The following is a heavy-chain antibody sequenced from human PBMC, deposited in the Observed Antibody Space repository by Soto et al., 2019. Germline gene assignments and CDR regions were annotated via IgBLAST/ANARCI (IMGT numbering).Heavy chain of an antibody. V-gene: IGHV1-46*01. Sequence: QVQLVQSGVEVKKPGASVKVSCKASGYTFTDYRMIWVRQAPGQGLEWMGIINPSGGSTDYAPNFQGRVTLTRDSFTSTVYMELSNLRSEDTAVYYCARPAGRLANWFDPLGQGTLVTVSS. CDR3: ARPAGRLANWFDP. CDR2: INPSGGST. CDR1: GYTFTDYR. J-gene: IGHJ5*02. D-gene: IGHD6-6*01.